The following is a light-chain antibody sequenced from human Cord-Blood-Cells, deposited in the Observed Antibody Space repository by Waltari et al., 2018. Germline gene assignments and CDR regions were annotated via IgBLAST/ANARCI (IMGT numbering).Light chain of an antibody. V-gene: IGLV2-14*01. Sequence: QSALTQPASVSGSPGQSITISCTGTSSDVGGYNYVSWYQQHPGKAPKLMIYDVSNRPSGVSNRLSGSKSGNTASLTISGLQDEDEADYYCSSYTSSSTLVFGGGTKLTVL. CDR2: DVS. J-gene: IGLJ2*01. CDR1: SSDVGGYNY. CDR3: SSYTSSSTLV.